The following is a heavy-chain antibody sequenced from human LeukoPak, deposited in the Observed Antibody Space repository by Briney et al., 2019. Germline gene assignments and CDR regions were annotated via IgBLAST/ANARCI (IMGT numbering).Heavy chain of an antibody. CDR1: GYTFTSYG. V-gene: IGHV1-18*01. CDR3: ARGSTVTDTLYYYYGMDV. D-gene: IGHD4-17*01. Sequence: ASVKVSCKASGYTFTSYGISWVRQAPGQGLEWMGWISAYNGNTNYAQKLQGRVTMTTDTSTSTAYMELRSLRSDDTAVYYCARGSTVTDTLYYYYGMDVWGQGTTVTVSS. J-gene: IGHJ6*02. CDR2: ISAYNGNT.